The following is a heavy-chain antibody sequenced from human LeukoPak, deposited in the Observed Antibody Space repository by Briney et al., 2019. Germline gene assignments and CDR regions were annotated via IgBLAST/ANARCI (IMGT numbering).Heavy chain of an antibody. D-gene: IGHD3-22*01. CDR1: GVSISSGAYS. CDR3: ARPYYDSSGYYHDAFDI. CDR2: IYHSGST. J-gene: IGHJ3*02. V-gene: IGHV4-30-4*07. Sequence: PSETLSLTCAVSGVSISSGAYSWSWIRQPPGKGLEWIGYIYHSGSTYYNPSLKSRVTMSVDTSKNQFFLKLSSVTAADTAVYYCARPYYDSSGYYHDAFDIWGQGTMTVSS.